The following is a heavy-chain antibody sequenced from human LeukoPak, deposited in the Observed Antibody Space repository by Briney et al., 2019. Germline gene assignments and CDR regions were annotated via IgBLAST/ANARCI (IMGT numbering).Heavy chain of an antibody. Sequence: GGSLRLSCSASGFTFTTYGMNWVRQAPGKGLEWVSGIGGSGTRTYYADSVKGRFTISRDNSKNMLYLQMNRLRPEDTAVYYCAKTGSRGGTFRPSYYYYYMDVWGEGTTVTISS. V-gene: IGHV3-23*01. D-gene: IGHD3-9*01. CDR1: GFTFTTYG. CDR2: IGGSGTRT. J-gene: IGHJ6*03. CDR3: AKTGSRGGTFRPSYYYYYMDV.